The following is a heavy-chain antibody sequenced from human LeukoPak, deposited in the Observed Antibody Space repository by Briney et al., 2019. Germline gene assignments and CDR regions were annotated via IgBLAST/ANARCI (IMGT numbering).Heavy chain of an antibody. Sequence: GRSLRLSCAASGFTFSSYGMHWVRQAPGKGLEWVAVISYDGSNKYYADSVKGRFTISRDNSKNTLYLQMNSLRAEDTAVYYCAKDVDYDSGSALDYWGQGTLVTVSS. CDR2: ISYDGSNK. D-gene: IGHD3-22*01. J-gene: IGHJ4*02. CDR3: AKDVDYDSGSALDY. CDR1: GFTFSSYG. V-gene: IGHV3-30*18.